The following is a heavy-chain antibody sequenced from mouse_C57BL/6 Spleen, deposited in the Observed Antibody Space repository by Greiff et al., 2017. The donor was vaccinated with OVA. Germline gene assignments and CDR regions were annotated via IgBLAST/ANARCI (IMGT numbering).Heavy chain of an antibody. CDR2: INPNNGGT. D-gene: IGHD2-3*01. CDR3: ARSRWSYYAMDY. V-gene: IGHV1-18*01. Sequence: VQLKQSGPELVKPGASVKIPCKASGYTFTDYNMDWVKQSHGKSLEWIGDINPNNGGTIYNQKFKGKATLTVDKSSSTAYMELRSLTSEDTAVYYCARSRWSYYAMDYWGQGTSVTVSS. J-gene: IGHJ4*01. CDR1: GYTFTDYN.